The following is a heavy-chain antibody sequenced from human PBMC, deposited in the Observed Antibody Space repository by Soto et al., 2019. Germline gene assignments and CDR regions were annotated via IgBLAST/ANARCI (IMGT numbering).Heavy chain of an antibody. CDR2: ISGSSGST. J-gene: IGHJ4*02. CDR1: GFTFSSYA. Sequence: EVQLLESGGGLVQPGGSLRLSCAASGFTFSSYAMSWVRQAPGKGLEWVSAISGSSGSTYYADSVKGRFTISRDNSKNTLYLQMNSLRAEDTAVYYCAKPPRRPVGLSYFDYWGQGTLVTVSS. D-gene: IGHD2-21*02. CDR3: AKPPRRPVGLSYFDY. V-gene: IGHV3-23*01.